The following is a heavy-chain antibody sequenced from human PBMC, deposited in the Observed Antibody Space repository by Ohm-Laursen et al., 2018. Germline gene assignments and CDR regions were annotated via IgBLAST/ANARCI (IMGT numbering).Heavy chain of an antibody. V-gene: IGHV3-30*03. CDR1: GFTFSSYG. CDR3: ARDTANFDY. Sequence: SLRLSCAASGFTFSSYGMHWVRQAPGKGLEWVAVISYDGSNKYYADSVKGRFTISRDNAKNSLYLQMNSLRAEDTAVYYCARDTANFDYWGQGTLVTVSS. D-gene: IGHD2-21*02. J-gene: IGHJ4*02. CDR2: ISYDGSNK.